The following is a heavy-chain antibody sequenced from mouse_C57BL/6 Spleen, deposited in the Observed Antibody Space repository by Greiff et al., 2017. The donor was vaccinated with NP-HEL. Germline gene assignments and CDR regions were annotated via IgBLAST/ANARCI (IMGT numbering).Heavy chain of an antibody. V-gene: IGHV1-61*01. D-gene: IGHD2-1*01. J-gene: IGHJ4*01. Sequence: VQLQQPGAELVRPGSSVKLSCKASGYTFTSYWMDWVKQRPGQGLEWIGNIYPSDSETHYNQKFKDKATLTVDKSSSTAYMQLSSLTSEDSAVYYCARNYGNYPYGYDYWGQGTSVTVSS. CDR1: GYTFTSYW. CDR3: ARNYGNYPYGYDY. CDR2: IYPSDSET.